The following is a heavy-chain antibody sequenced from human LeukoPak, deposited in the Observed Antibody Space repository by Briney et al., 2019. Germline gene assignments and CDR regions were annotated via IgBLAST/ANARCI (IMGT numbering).Heavy chain of an antibody. CDR2: INPNSGGT. Sequence: GASVKASCKASGYTFTGYYMHWVRQAPGQGLEWMGWINPNSGGTNYAQKFQGRGTMTRDTSISTAYMELSRLRSDDTAVYYCARDIRGDYYYYYMDVWGKGTTVTVSS. D-gene: IGHD3-16*01. CDR1: GYTFTGYY. CDR3: ARDIRGDYYYYYMDV. J-gene: IGHJ6*03. V-gene: IGHV1-2*02.